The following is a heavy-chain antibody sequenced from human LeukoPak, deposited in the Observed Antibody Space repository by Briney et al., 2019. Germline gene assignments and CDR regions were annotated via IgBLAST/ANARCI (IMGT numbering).Heavy chain of an antibody. CDR1: GGSISSGDYY. V-gene: IGHV4-30-4*08. CDR2: IYYSGST. CDR3: ARDRAIGAFDI. Sequence: SETLSLTCTVSGGSISSGDYYWGWIRQPPGKGLEWLGYIYYSGSTYYNPSLKSRVTISVDTSKNQFSLKLSSVTAADTAVYYCARDRAIGAFDIWGQGTMVTVSS. J-gene: IGHJ3*02. D-gene: IGHD2-21*01.